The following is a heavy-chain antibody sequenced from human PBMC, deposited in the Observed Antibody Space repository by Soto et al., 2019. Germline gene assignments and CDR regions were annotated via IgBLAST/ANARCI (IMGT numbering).Heavy chain of an antibody. D-gene: IGHD5-12*01. CDR3: ARDVAMSEAAFDI. CDR2: IWYDGSNK. V-gene: IGHV3-33*01. Sequence: QVQLVESGGGVVQPGRSLRLSCAASGFTFSSYGMHWVRQAPGKGLEWVAVIWYDGSNKYYADSVKGRFTISRDNSKNTLCLQMNSLRAEDTAVYYCARDVAMSEAAFDIWGQGTMVTVSS. J-gene: IGHJ3*02. CDR1: GFTFSSYG.